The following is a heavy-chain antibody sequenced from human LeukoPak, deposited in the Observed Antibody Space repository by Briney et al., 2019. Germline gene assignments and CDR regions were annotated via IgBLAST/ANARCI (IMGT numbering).Heavy chain of an antibody. Sequence: ASVKVSCKASGYTFTGYYMHWVRQAPGQRLEWMGWINAGNGNTKYSQKFQGRVTITRDTSASTAYMELSSLRSEDTAVYYCARPYCSGGSCYLDYWGQGTLVTVSS. J-gene: IGHJ4*02. D-gene: IGHD2-15*01. CDR3: ARPYCSGGSCYLDY. V-gene: IGHV1-3*01. CDR2: INAGNGNT. CDR1: GYTFTGYY.